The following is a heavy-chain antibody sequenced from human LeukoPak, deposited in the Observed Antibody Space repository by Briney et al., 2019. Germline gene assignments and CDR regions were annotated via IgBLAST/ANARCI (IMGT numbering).Heavy chain of an antibody. Sequence: GGPLRLSCAASGFTFSSYAMSWVRQAPGKGLEWVSAISGSGGSTYYADSVKGRFTISRDNSKNTLYLQMNSLRAEDTAVYYCAKGTGSSETSYYYYGMDVWGQGTTVTVSS. J-gene: IGHJ6*02. CDR2: ISGSGGST. V-gene: IGHV3-23*01. D-gene: IGHD1-26*01. CDR1: GFTFSSYA. CDR3: AKGTGSSETSYYYYGMDV.